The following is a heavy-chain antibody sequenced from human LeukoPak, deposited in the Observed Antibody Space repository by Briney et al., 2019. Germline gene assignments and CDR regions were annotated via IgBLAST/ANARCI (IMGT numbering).Heavy chain of an antibody. CDR2: IYYSGST. CDR1: GGSISSSSYY. D-gene: IGHD4-11*01. Sequence: SETLSLTCTVSGGSISSSSYYWGWIRQPPGKGPEWIGSIYYSGSTYYNPSLKSRVTISVDTSKNHFSLKLSSVTAADTAVYYCARHDGYSNYYWFDPWGQGTLVTVSS. V-gene: IGHV4-39*01. CDR3: ARHDGYSNYYWFDP. J-gene: IGHJ5*02.